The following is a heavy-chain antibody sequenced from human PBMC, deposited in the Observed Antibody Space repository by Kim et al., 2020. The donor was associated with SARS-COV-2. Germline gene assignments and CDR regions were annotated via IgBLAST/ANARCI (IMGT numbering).Heavy chain of an antibody. D-gene: IGHD3-22*01. Sequence: PYIKSRVTISVDTSKNQFSLKLSSVTAADTALYYCARLNYYDSSGYYEFEYWGQGTLVTVSS. V-gene: IGHV4-39*01. J-gene: IGHJ4*02. CDR3: ARLNYYDSSGYYEFEY.